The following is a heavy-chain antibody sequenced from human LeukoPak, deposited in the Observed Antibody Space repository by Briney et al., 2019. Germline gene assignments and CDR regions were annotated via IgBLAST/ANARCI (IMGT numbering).Heavy chain of an antibody. CDR2: IWYDGSNE. CDR1: GFTFNTYG. CDR3: ARDPNKWELPIWYFDL. J-gene: IGHJ2*01. D-gene: IGHD1-26*01. Sequence: GGSLRLSCAASGFTFNTYGMHWVRQAPGKGLEWVALIWYDGSNEYYADSVKGRFTISRDNSRNTLYLQMNSLRAEDTAVYYCARDPNKWELPIWYFDLWAVAPWSLSPQ. V-gene: IGHV3-33*01.